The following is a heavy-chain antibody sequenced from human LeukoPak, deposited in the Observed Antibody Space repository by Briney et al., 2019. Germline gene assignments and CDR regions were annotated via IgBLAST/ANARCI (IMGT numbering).Heavy chain of an antibody. Sequence: GGSLRLSCAASGFTFSSYSMNWVRQAPGKGLEWVSSISSSSSYIYYADSVKGRFTISRDNAKNSLYLQMNSLRAEDTAVYYCASERSGSYYNGNDYWGQGTLVTVSS. V-gene: IGHV3-21*01. CDR3: ASERSGSYYNGNDY. CDR2: ISSSSSYI. CDR1: GFTFSSYS. J-gene: IGHJ4*02. D-gene: IGHD3-10*01.